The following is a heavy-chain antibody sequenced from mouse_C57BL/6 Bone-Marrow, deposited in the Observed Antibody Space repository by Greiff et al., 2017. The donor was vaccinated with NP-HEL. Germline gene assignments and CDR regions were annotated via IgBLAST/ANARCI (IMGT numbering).Heavy chain of an antibody. V-gene: IGHV1-5*01. CDR1: GYTFTSYW. CDR3: TRWGYYYGRSYDAMDY. Sequence: EVKLVESGPVLARPGASVKMSCKTSGYTFTSYWMHWVKQRPGQGLEWIGAIYPGNSATSYNPKFKGKAKLTAVTSASTAYMELSSLTNEDSAVYDCTRWGYYYGRSYDAMDYGGQGTAVTVSS. J-gene: IGHJ4*01. CDR2: IYPGNSAT. D-gene: IGHD1-1*01.